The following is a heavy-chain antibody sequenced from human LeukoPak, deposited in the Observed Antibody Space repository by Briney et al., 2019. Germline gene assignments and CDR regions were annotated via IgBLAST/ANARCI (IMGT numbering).Heavy chain of an antibody. CDR3: AAVACCGGDCYSMDY. J-gene: IGHJ4*02. D-gene: IGHD2-21*02. CDR2: INHSGST. CDR1: GGSFSGYY. Sequence: PSETLSLTCAVYGGSFSGYYWSWIRQPPGKGLEWIGEINHSGSTNYNPSLKSRVTISVDTSKNQFSLKLSSVTAADTAVYYCAAVACCGGDCYSMDYWGQGTLVTVSS. V-gene: IGHV4-34*01.